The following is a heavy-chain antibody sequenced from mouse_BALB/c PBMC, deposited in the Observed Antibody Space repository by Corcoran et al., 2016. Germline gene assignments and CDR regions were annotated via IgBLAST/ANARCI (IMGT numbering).Heavy chain of an antibody. CDR3: ARFYYDYRDFDY. D-gene: IGHD2-4*01. V-gene: IGHV9-3-1*01. CDR2: INTYTGEP. J-gene: IGHJ2*01. CDR1: GYTFTDYG. Sequence: QNPLVQSGPELKKPGETVKISCKASGYTFTDYGMNWVKQAPGKGLKWMGWINTYTGEPTYADDFKGRFAFSFETSASTAYLQINNLKNEDTATYFCARFYYDYRDFDYWGQGTTLTVSS.